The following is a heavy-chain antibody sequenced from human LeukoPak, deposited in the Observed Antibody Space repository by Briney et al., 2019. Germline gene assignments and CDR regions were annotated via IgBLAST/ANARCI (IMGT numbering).Heavy chain of an antibody. Sequence: SETLSLTCSISGGSMSDSITWGWVRQPPGKGLEWLANIHDDGRTAPNPSLRSRLTISQDRSKNQFSLKVSTVTAADTAFYYCAKVLTAAGLDLWGQGILVTVSS. V-gene: IGHV4/OR15-8*01. CDR3: AKVLTAAGLDL. CDR2: IHDDGRT. D-gene: IGHD6-25*01. CDR1: GGSMSDSIT. J-gene: IGHJ5*02.